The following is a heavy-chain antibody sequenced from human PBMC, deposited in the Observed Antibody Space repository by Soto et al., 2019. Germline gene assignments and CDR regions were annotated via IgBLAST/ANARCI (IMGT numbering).Heavy chain of an antibody. CDR1: GYTFTSYG. Sequence: ASVKVSCKASGYTFTSYGISWVRQAPGQGLEWMGWISAYNGNTNYAQKLQGRVTMTTDTSTSTAYMELRSLRSDGTAVYYCAREVARPLKGYYFDYWGQGTLVTVSS. D-gene: IGHD6-6*01. V-gene: IGHV1-18*01. CDR3: AREVARPLKGYYFDY. J-gene: IGHJ4*02. CDR2: ISAYNGNT.